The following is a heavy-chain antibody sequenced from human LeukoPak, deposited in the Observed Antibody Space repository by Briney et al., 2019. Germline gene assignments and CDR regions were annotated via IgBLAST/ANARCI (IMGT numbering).Heavy chain of an antibody. CDR3: ARDGSPFYDSSGSYYEVY. D-gene: IGHD3-22*01. CDR1: GYTFTGYY. CDR2: INPNSGGT. V-gene: IGHV1-2*06. J-gene: IGHJ4*02. Sequence: GASVKVSCKASGYTFTGYYLHWVRQAPGQGLEWMGRINPNSGGTNYAQKFQGRVTMTRDTSISTAYMELSRLRSDDTAMYYCARDGSPFYDSSGSYYEVYWGQGTLVTVSS.